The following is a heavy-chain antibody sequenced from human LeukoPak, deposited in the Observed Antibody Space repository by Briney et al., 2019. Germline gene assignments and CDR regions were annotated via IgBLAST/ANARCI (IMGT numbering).Heavy chain of an antibody. CDR1: GFIFNSYG. D-gene: IGHD6-19*01. Sequence: GGSLRLSCAASGFIFNSYGMHWVRQAPGKGLEWVAFIRYDGSNKYYADSVKGRFTISRDNSKNTLYLQMNSLRVEDTAVYYCATDSAGYSSGWYFGPLDYWGQGTLVTVSS. CDR3: ATDSAGYSSGWYFGPLDY. V-gene: IGHV3-30*02. J-gene: IGHJ4*02. CDR2: IRYDGSNK.